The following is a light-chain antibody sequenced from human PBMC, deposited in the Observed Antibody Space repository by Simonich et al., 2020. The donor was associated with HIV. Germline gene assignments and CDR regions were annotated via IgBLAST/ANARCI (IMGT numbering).Light chain of an antibody. CDR2: DVD. J-gene: IGLJ3*02. Sequence: QSALTQPASVSGSPGQSITISCTGTSSDLGGSKYVSWYQQHPGKAPKLMLYDVDNRPSGVSNRFSGSKSGNTASLTISGLQAEDEADYYCSSYTTSSTWVFGGRTKLTVL. V-gene: IGLV2-14*03. CDR1: SSDLGGSKY. CDR3: SSYTTSSTWV.